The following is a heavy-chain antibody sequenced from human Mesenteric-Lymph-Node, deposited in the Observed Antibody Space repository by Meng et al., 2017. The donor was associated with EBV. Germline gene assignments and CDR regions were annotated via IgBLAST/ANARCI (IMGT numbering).Heavy chain of an antibody. CDR2: TYYRSKWYN. Sequence: QVQLQPSGPGLVKPSPTLSLTCAISGDSVSNTNVAWNWIRQSPSRGLEWLGRTYYRSKWYNEYAQSVKGRITINPDTSKSEFSLQLNSVTPDDTAVYYCSRESWRAFDYWGQGTLVTVSS. CDR3: SRESWRAFDY. V-gene: IGHV6-1*01. CDR1: GDSVSNTNVA. J-gene: IGHJ4*02.